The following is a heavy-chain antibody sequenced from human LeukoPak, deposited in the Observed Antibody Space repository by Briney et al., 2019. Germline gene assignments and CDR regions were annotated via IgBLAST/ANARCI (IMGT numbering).Heavy chain of an antibody. CDR2: INPDGSGK. V-gene: IGHV3-7*01. CDR1: GFTLSTYW. J-gene: IGHJ4*02. D-gene: IGHD3-16*01. CDR3: ASWGAGGNS. Sequence: GGSLRLSCEASGFTLSTYWMNWVRQVPGKGLDWVANINPDGSGKRYADSVKGRFTIARDNADNSLSLQMNSLRAEDTAVYYCASWGAGGNSWGQGTLVTVSS.